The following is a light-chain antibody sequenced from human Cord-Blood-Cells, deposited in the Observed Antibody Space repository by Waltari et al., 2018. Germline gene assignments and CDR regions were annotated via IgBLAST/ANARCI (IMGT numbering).Light chain of an antibody. CDR3: CSYVGSSTSDV. CDR2: EGR. CDR1: SSDVGSYNL. J-gene: IGLJ2*01. V-gene: IGLV2-23*01. Sequence: QSALTQPASVSGSPGQSITISRTGTSSDVGSYNLASWYQQHPGKAPKLMLYEGRERPRVVSYRFACAKSGHTAFLTSAGRRAEHEAEDCCCSYVGSSTSDVVGGETKLSGL.